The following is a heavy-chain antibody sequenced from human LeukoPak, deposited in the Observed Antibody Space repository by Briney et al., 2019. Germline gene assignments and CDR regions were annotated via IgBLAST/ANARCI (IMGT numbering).Heavy chain of an antibody. D-gene: IGHD2-15*01. V-gene: IGHV4-34*01. CDR2: IIHNGSR. Sequence: KPSETLSLTCDVYGDSFSGYYWTWIRQTPEKGLEWIGEIIHNGSRSVNPSLESRVTISVETSKNQFSLKLTSVTAADTSVYYCVRGFCRGDSCYSAEYFQHWGQGTLVTISS. CDR1: GDSFSGYY. J-gene: IGHJ1*01. CDR3: VRGFCRGDSCYSAEYFQH.